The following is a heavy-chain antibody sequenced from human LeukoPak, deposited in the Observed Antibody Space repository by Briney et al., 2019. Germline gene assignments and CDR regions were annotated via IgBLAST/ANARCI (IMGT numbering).Heavy chain of an antibody. D-gene: IGHD1-26*01. J-gene: IGHJ4*02. CDR1: GASIRSGGYF. V-gene: IGHV4-31*03. CDR3: ARGSGSNGFDY. Sequence: SETLSLPCTVSGASIRSGGYFWSWIRQHPGKGLEWIGYIYYSGSTYHNPSLKSRVTLSVDTSKNQFSLKLTSGTAADTAVYYCARGSGSNGFDYWGQGTLVTVSS. CDR2: IYYSGST.